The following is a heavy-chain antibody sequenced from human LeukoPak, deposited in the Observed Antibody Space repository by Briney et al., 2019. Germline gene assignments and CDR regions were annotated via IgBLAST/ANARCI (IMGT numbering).Heavy chain of an antibody. CDR1: GFTFSTYP. CDR2: ISSNGGAT. Sequence: PGGSLRLSCAASGFTFSTYPMHWVRQAPGKGLEYVSAISSNGGATYYGNSVQGRFTISRDNSRNTLYLQMGSLRAEDMAVYYCVRERAWYDFWGQGTLVTVSS. V-gene: IGHV3-64*01. J-gene: IGHJ4*02. D-gene: IGHD2-15*01. CDR3: VRERAWYDF.